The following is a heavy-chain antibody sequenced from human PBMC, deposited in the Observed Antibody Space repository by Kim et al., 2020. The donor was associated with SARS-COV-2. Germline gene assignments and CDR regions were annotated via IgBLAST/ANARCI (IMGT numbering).Heavy chain of an antibody. D-gene: IGHD6-25*01. J-gene: IGHJ4*02. CDR3: AGDAADGGLDIFDY. Sequence: ASVKVSCKASGYRVSSYGFSWVRQAPGQGLEWIGWISSYNVNMNIAHKFQGRATMTTDSSTRTAYTELRTLMSDETAVYYCAGDAADGGLDIFDYWGQGTLATVSS. V-gene: IGHV1-18*04. CDR2: ISSYNVNM. CDR1: GYRVSSYG.